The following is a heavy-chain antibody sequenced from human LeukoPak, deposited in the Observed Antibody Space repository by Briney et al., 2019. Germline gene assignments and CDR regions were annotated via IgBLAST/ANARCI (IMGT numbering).Heavy chain of an antibody. V-gene: IGHV4-39*01. Sequence: KPSETLSLTCTVSGGSISSSCCYWSWIRQAPGKGLEGFGCLCESGSTYYTPSLRSRVTISVDKSKIPFSLKLGSVTDADMAVCYCVSPLVYCSGGCCDASAFHIGAGKTRVSVPS. J-gene: IGHJ3*02. CDR3: VSPLVYCSGGCCDASAFHI. CDR2: LCESGST. CDR1: GGSISSSCCY. D-gene: IGHD2-15*01.